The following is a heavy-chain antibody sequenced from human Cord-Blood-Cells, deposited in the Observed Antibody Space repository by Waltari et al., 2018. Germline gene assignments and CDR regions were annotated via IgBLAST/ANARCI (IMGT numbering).Heavy chain of an antibody. J-gene: IGHJ2*01. V-gene: IGHV1-69*04. CDR2: RIPILGIA. Sequence: QVQLVQSGAEVKKPGSSVKVSCKASGGTFSSYAISWVRQAPGQGLEWMGGRIPILGIANSEQKFQGRVTITADESTSTAYMELSSLRSEDTAVYYCARLHYYDSSGYYYWYFDLWGRGTLVTVSS. D-gene: IGHD3-22*01. CDR3: ARLHYYDSSGYYYWYFDL. CDR1: GGTFSSYA.